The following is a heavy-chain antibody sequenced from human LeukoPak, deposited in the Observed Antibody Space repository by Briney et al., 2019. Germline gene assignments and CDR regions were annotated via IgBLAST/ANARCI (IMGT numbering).Heavy chain of an antibody. CDR3: ARRRWSRGVDY. CDR2: INHSGST. V-gene: IGHV4-34*01. Sequence: SETLSLTCAVYGGSFSGYYWNWIRQPPGKGLEWIGEINHSGSTNYNPSLKSRVTISVDTSKNQFSLKLSSVTAADTAVYYCARRRWSRGVDYWGQGTLVTVSS. D-gene: IGHD4-23*01. CDR1: GGSFSGYY. J-gene: IGHJ4*02.